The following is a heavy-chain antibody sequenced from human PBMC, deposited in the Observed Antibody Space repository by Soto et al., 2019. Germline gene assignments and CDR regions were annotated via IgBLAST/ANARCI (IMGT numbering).Heavy chain of an antibody. J-gene: IGHJ4*02. V-gene: IGHV3-7*01. D-gene: IGHD6-6*01. Sequence: GGSLRLSCAASGFTFSSYWMSWVRQAPGKGLEWVATIRQDGSERHYVDSVEGRFTISRDNGKNSLSLQMNSLRAEDTTVYYCATWLLATRNPPPHWGQGILVTVSS. CDR2: IRQDGSER. CDR3: ATWLLATRNPPPH. CDR1: GFTFSSYW.